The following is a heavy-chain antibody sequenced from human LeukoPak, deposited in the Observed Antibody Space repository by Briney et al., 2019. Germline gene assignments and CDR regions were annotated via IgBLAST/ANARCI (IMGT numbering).Heavy chain of an antibody. Sequence: SETLSLTCTVSGYSISSGYYWGWIRQPPGKGLEWIGSISHSGSTYYKPSLKSRVTISVDTSKNQFSLKLRSVTAADTAVYYCARDRAKSWFGESYFDYWGQGTLVTVSS. D-gene: IGHD3-10*01. CDR1: GYSISSGYY. V-gene: IGHV4-38-2*02. CDR2: ISHSGST. J-gene: IGHJ4*02. CDR3: ARDRAKSWFGESYFDY.